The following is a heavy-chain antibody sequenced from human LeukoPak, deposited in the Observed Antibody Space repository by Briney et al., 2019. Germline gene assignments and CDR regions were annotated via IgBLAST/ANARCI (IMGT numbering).Heavy chain of an antibody. CDR2: ISSSGSTT. J-gene: IGHJ4*02. D-gene: IGHD3-9*01. CDR1: GFTFRSYA. V-gene: IGHV3-48*01. Sequence: PGGSLRLSCAASGFTFRSYAMNWVRQAPGKGLEWVSHISSSGSTTYYADSVKGRFTISRDNAKNSLYLQMNSLRAEDTAVYYCANGLRYFDFGFDYWGQGTLVTVSS. CDR3: ANGLRYFDFGFDY.